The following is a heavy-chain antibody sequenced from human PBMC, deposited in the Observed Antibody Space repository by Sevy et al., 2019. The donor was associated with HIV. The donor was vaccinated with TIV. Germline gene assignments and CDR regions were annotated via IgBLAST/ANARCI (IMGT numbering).Heavy chain of an antibody. CDR1: GGSISSYY. D-gene: IGHD6-13*01. CDR3: ARLLSSSWYGGYYFDY. CDR2: IYTSGST. V-gene: IGHV4-4*07. Sequence: SETLSLTCTVSGGSISSYYWSWIRQPAGKGLEWIGRIYTSGSTNYNPSPKSRVTMSVDTSKNKFSLKLRSVTAADTAVYYCARLLSSSWYGGYYFDYWGQGTLVTVSS. J-gene: IGHJ4*02.